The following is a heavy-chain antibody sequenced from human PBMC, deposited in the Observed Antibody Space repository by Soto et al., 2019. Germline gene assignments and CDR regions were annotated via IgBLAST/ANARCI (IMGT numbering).Heavy chain of an antibody. J-gene: IGHJ5*02. CDR3: ARSPTYYYDSSGYWFDP. V-gene: IGHV4-31*03. CDR2: IYYSGST. Sequence: PSETLSLTCTVSGGSISSGGYYWSWIRQHPGKGLEWIGYIYYSGSTYYNPSLKSRVTISVDTSKNQFSLKLSSVTAADTAVYYCARSPTYYYDSSGYWFDPWGQGTLVTVSS. CDR1: GGSISSGGYY. D-gene: IGHD3-22*01.